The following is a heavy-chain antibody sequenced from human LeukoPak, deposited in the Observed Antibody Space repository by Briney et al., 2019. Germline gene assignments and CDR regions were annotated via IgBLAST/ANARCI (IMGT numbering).Heavy chain of an antibody. CDR1: GVSISSYY. J-gene: IGHJ3*02. D-gene: IGHD2-15*01. Sequence: SETLSLTCTVSGVSISSYYWSWIRQPPGKGLEWVGYIYYIGSTNYNPSLKSRVTIPVNKSKNQFSLKLRYVTAADTAVYYCARGSLADFDIWGQGTMVTVSS. CDR2: IYYIGST. CDR3: ARGSLADFDI. V-gene: IGHV4-59*01.